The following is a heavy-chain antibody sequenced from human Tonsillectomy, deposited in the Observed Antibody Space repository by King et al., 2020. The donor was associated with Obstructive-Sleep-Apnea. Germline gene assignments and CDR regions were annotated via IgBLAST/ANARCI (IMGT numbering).Heavy chain of an antibody. Sequence: VQLVQSGSELKKPGASVTVSCTASGYTFTKYTVTWVRQAPGQGLEWMGWINTNTGNPIYAQEFTGRFFFSSDASVNTAYLQISSLKADDTAIYYCTRIVRIGGPPTAPFGLDGWGQGTTVTVSS. J-gene: IGHJ6*02. D-gene: IGHD3-16*01. CDR2: INTNTGNP. CDR3: TRIVRIGGPPTAPFGLDG. V-gene: IGHV7-4-1*02. CDR1: GYTFTKYT.